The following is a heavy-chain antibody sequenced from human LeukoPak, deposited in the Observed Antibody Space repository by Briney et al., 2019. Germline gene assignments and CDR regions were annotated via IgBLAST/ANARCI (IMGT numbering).Heavy chain of an antibody. CDR2: ISWNSGSI. CDR3: AKDPYYYDSSGYSNYYFDY. J-gene: IGHJ4*02. D-gene: IGHD3-22*01. V-gene: IGHV3-9*01. CDR1: GFTFDDYA. Sequence: GGSLRLSCAASGFTFDDYAMHWVRQAPGKGLEWVSGISWNSGSIGYADSVKGRFTISRDNAKNSLYLQMNSLRAEDTALYYCAKDPYYYDSSGYSNYYFDYWGQGTLVTVSS.